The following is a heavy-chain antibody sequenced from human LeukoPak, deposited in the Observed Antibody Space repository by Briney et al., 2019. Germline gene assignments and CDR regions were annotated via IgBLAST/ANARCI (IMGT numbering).Heavy chain of an antibody. V-gene: IGHV3-7*01. CDR2: IKQDGSEK. Sequence: PGGSLRLSCAASGFTFSSYWMSWVRQAPGKGLEWVANIKQDGSEKYYVDSVEGRFTISRDNAKNSLYLQMNSLRAEDTAVYYCAKVGGGYIVDYWGQGTLVTVSS. CDR1: GFTFSSYW. D-gene: IGHD3-16*01. J-gene: IGHJ4*02. CDR3: AKVGGGYIVDY.